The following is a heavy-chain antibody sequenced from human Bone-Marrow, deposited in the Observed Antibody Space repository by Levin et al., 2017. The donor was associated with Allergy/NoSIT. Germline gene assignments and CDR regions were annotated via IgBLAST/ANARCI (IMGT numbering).Heavy chain of an antibody. Sequence: SLKISCVASGFTFDDYAMHWVRQAPGKGLEWVSGISWNSASRGFADSVKGRFPISRDNGKNSLYLQMNSLRPEDTAIYYCAKDMRAAVPHARDVWGQGTTVTVSS. CDR3: AKDMRAAVPHARDV. V-gene: IGHV3-9*01. CDR1: GFTFDDYA. CDR2: ISWNSASR. J-gene: IGHJ6*02. D-gene: IGHD6-13*01.